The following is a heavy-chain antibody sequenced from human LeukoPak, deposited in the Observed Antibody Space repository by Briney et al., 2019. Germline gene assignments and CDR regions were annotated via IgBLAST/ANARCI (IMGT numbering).Heavy chain of an antibody. J-gene: IGHJ4*02. Sequence: ASVKVSCKASGYTFTGYYMHWVRQAPGQGLEWMGWINPNSGGTNYAQKFQGRVTMTRDTSISTAYMGLSRLRSDDTAVYYCAREEDDSSGYYYVRRVDYWGQGTLVTVSS. D-gene: IGHD3-22*01. CDR3: AREEDDSSGYYYVRRVDY. CDR1: GYTFTGYY. V-gene: IGHV1-2*02. CDR2: INPNSGGT.